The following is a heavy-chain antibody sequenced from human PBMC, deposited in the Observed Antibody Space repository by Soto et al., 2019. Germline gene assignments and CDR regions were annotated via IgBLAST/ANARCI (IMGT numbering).Heavy chain of an antibody. CDR3: ARGGFVPAGAEPNWFDP. Sequence: ASVKVSCKASGYTFTGYYMHWVRQAPGQGLEWMGWINPNSGGTNYAQKFQGRVTMTRDTSISTAYMELSRLRSDDTAVYYCARGGFVPAGAEPNWFDPWAQGNLVTVSS. D-gene: IGHD2-2*01. CDR2: INPNSGGT. J-gene: IGHJ5*02. V-gene: IGHV1-2*02. CDR1: GYTFTGYY.